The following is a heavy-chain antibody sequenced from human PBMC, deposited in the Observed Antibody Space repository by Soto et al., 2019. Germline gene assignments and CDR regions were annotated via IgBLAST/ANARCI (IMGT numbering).Heavy chain of an antibody. J-gene: IGHJ5*02. V-gene: IGHV1-3*04. CDR1: GITFSTYA. CDR3: ARAISGYVT. Sequence: QVQLVQSGAKVKKPGASVKVSCKASGITFSTYAIHWVRQAPGQSLEWMGWINTGNGNTRYSQNFQGRVTLTRDTSASTAYMDLSSLRSEDTSIYYCARAISGYVTWGQGTLVTVSS. CDR2: INTGNGNT. D-gene: IGHD5-12*01.